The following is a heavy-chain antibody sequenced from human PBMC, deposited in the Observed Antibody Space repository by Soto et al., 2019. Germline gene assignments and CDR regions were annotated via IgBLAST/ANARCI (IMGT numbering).Heavy chain of an antibody. CDR3: AKDECSSMYYFGY. J-gene: IGHJ4*02. V-gene: IGHV3-74*01. D-gene: IGHD6-13*01. CDR2: INSDGSST. Sequence: GGSLRLSCAASGFTFSSYWMHWVRQAPGEGLVWVSRINSDGSSTFYADSVKGRFTISRDNAKNTLYLQMNSLRAEDTAVYYCAKDECSSMYYFGYWGLGTLVTVSS. CDR1: GFTFSSYW.